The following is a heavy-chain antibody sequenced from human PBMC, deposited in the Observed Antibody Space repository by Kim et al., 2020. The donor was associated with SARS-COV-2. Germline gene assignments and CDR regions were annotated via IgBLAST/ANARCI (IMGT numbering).Heavy chain of an antibody. CDR3: ARSSSCDSATCYNLAWFGP. D-gene: IGHD2-2*02. V-gene: IGHV4-4*07. Sequence: SETLSLTCAVSGGSMSGFYWSWIRQPAGKGLEWIGRIYTSGSTNYNPSLKSRVTMSLDTSKNQFSLKLTSVTAADTAVYFCARSSSCDSATCYNLAWFGP. CDR2: IYTSGST. CDR1: GGSMSGFY. J-gene: IGHJ5*02.